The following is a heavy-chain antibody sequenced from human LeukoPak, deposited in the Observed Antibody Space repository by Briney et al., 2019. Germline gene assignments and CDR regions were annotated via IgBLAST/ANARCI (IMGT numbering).Heavy chain of an antibody. J-gene: IGHJ6*03. CDR3: ARGYVDTAMVMDYYYYMDV. V-gene: IGHV1-24*01. Sequence: ASVKVSCKVSGYTLTELSMHWVRQAPGKGLEWMGGFDPEDGETIYAQKFQGRVTMTRNTSISTAYMELSSLRSEDTAVYYCARGYVDTAMVMDYYYYMDVWGKGTTVTISS. CDR2: FDPEDGET. D-gene: IGHD5-18*01. CDR1: GYTLTELS.